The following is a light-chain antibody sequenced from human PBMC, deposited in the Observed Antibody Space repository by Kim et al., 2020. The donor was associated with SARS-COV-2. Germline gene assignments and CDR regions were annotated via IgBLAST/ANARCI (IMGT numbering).Light chain of an antibody. Sequence: DIQMTQSPSSLSASVGDRVTITCRASQSISNYLNWYQQKPGQPPNLLIYAASNLQSGVPSRFSGSGSGTDFTLTINNLQPEDFAAYYCQQSYSTPGFTFGQGTKLEI. V-gene: IGKV1-39*01. J-gene: IGKJ2*01. CDR1: QSISNY. CDR2: AAS. CDR3: QQSYSTPGFT.